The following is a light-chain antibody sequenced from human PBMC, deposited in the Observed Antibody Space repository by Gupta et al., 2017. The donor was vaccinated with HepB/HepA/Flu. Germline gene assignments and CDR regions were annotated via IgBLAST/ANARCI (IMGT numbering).Light chain of an antibody. CDR1: SSNIGSDT. J-gene: IGLJ1*01. CDR3: AARDDSLDGYV. Sequence: QSVLTQPPSASGTPGQRVTISCSGSSSNIGSDTVNWYQHLPGTAPKLLIYKNNQRPSGVPDRFSGSKSGTSASLAISGLQSGDEADYFCAARDDSLDGYVFGTGTKVTVL. V-gene: IGLV1-44*01. CDR2: KNN.